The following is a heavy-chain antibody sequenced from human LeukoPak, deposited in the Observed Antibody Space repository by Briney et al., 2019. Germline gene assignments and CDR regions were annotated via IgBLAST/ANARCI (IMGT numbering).Heavy chain of an antibody. CDR2: TYYRSKWYN. V-gene: IGHV6-1*01. D-gene: IGHD3-10*01. Sequence: SQTLSLTCAISGDSVSSHSAAWNWIRQSPSRGLEWLGRTYYRSKWYNEYAVSVKSRITIDPETSKNQFSLQLNSVTPEDTAVYYCARGCYYGEGTYYFDYWGQGTLVTVSS. J-gene: IGHJ4*02. CDR1: GDSVSSHSAA. CDR3: ARGCYYGEGTYYFDY.